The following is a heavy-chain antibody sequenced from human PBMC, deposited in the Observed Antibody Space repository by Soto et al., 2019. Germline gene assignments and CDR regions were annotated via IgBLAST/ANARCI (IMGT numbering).Heavy chain of an antibody. Sequence: EVQLLESAGGLVQPGGSLRLSCTTSGFTFVDYAMNWVRQPPGKGLEWVSSIIGSGGSTSYADSVKGRFTISRDNFKNMVYLQMNSLRAEDTAVYYCAKGGRSHYYYGMDVWGQGTTVTVSS. J-gene: IGHJ6*02. CDR3: AKGGRSHYYYGMDV. D-gene: IGHD2-15*01. CDR1: GFTFVDYA. V-gene: IGHV3-23*01. CDR2: IIGSGGST.